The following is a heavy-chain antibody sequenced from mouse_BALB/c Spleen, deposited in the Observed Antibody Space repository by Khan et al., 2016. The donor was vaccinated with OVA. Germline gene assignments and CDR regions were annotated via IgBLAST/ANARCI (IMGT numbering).Heavy chain of an antibody. CDR1: GFTFIDYG. CDR3: ARGGFAY. V-gene: IGHV5-15*02. CDR2: ISSVAYSI. J-gene: IGHJ3*01. Sequence: EVELVESGGGLVQPGGSRKLSCAASGFTFIDYGMAWVRQTPGKGPEWIAFISSVAYSIYYADTVTGRFTISRAKAKNTLYLEMSSLRFDDTAMYYCARGGFAYWGQGTLVTVSA.